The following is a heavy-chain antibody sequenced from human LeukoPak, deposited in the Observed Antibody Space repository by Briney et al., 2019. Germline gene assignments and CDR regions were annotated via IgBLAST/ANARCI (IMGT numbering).Heavy chain of an antibody. D-gene: IGHD1-26*01. CDR1: GFTFSSYG. CDR2: ISYDGSNK. J-gene: IGHJ6*02. V-gene: IGHV3-30*03. CDR3: ARGLSWAGMDV. Sequence: GGSLRLSCAASGFTFSSYGMHWVRQAPGKGLEWVTVISYDGSNKYYADSVKGRSTISRDNSKNTLYLQMNSLRAEDTAVYYCARGLSWAGMDVWGQGTTVTVSS.